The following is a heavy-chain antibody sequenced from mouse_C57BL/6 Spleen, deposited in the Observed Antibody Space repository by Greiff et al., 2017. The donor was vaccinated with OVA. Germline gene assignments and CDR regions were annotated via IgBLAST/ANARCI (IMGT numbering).Heavy chain of an antibody. V-gene: IGHV1-72*01. J-gene: IGHJ4*01. CDR3: AREVRFITTVVAQPYAMDY. Sequence: QVQLQQPGAELVKPGASVKLSCKASGYTFTSYWMHWVKQRPGRGLEWIGRIDPNSGGTKYNEKFKSKATLTVDKPSSTAYMQLSSLTSEDSAVYYCAREVRFITTVVAQPYAMDYWGQGTSVTVSS. CDR2: IDPNSGGT. D-gene: IGHD1-1*01. CDR1: GYTFTSYW.